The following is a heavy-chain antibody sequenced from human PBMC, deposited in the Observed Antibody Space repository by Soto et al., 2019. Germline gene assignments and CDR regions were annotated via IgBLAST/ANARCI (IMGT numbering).Heavy chain of an antibody. D-gene: IGHD1-26*01. CDR2: INHSGST. Sequence: QVQLQQWGAGLLKPSETLSLTCAVYGGSFSGYYWSWIRQPPGKGLEWIGEINHSGSTNYNPSLKSRVTISVDTSKNQFSLKLSSVTAADTAVYYCARGFRAILVGATTSVFDYWGQGTLVTVSS. CDR1: GGSFSGYY. CDR3: ARGFRAILVGATTSVFDY. V-gene: IGHV4-34*01. J-gene: IGHJ4*02.